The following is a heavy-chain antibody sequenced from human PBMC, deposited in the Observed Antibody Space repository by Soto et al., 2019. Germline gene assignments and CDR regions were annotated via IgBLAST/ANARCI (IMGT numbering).Heavy chain of an antibody. Sequence: SEPLSLTCSVADGSVVSLRYCWDWMRQPPGKGLEWIGYIYYSGSTNYNPPLKSRVTISVDPSKNQFSLKQSSVTAAATAVYYCARARAEIATMNWGQGTLVTVSS. D-gene: IGHD1-1*01. CDR2: IYYSGST. CDR1: DGSVVSLRYC. V-gene: IGHV4-61*01. J-gene: IGHJ4*02. CDR3: ARARAEIATMN.